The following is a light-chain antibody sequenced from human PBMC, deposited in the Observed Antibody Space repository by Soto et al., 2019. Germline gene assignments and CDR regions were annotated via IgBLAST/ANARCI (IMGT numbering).Light chain of an antibody. Sequence: EIVMTQSPATLSVSPGERATLSCRASQSVSSNLAWYQQKPGQAPRLLIYGASTRATGIPARFSGSGSGTEFTLTISSLQSEDFAVYYCQQHNNWPPWTFG. CDR1: QSVSSN. J-gene: IGKJ1*01. CDR3: QQHNNWPPWT. CDR2: GAS. V-gene: IGKV3-15*01.